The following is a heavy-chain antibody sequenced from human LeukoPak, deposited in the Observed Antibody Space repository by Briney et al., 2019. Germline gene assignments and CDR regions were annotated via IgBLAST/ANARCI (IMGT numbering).Heavy chain of an antibody. V-gene: IGHV4-34*01. CDR1: GGSFRGYY. D-gene: IGHD1-26*01. CDR2: MNNSGST. Sequence: SETLSLTCAVYGGSFRGYYWSWIRQPPGKGLEWIGEMNNSGSTNYNPTLKSRVTISVDTSKNQFSLQLNSVTPEDTAVYYCAREGVGVTMAHWGQGTLVTVSS. J-gene: IGHJ4*02. CDR3: AREGVGVTMAH.